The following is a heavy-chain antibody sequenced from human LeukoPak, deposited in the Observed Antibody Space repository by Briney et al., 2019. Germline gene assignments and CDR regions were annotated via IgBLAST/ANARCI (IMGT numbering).Heavy chain of an antibody. J-gene: IGHJ5*02. Sequence: ASVKVSCKASGYTFTGYYMHWVRQAPGQGLEWMGRINPNSGGTNYAQKFQGRVTMTRDTSISTAYMELSRLRSDDTAVYYCAREGGYCSSTSCYCDEDNWFDPWGQGTLVTVSS. D-gene: IGHD2-2*01. CDR2: INPNSGGT. CDR1: GYTFTGYY. V-gene: IGHV1-2*06. CDR3: AREGGYCSSTSCYCDEDNWFDP.